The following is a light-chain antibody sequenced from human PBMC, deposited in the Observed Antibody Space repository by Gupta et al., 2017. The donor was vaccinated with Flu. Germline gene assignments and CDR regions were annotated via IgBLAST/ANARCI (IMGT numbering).Light chain of an antibody. CDR3: QQSYSTPPL. Sequence: DIQMTQSPSSLSASVGDRVTITCRASQSISSYLNWYQQKPGKAPKLLIYAASSLQSGVPSRFSGSGSGTDFTLTISSLQPEDFATDYCQQSYSTPPLFGGGTKVEIK. V-gene: IGKV1-39*01. CDR1: QSISSY. CDR2: AAS. J-gene: IGKJ4*01.